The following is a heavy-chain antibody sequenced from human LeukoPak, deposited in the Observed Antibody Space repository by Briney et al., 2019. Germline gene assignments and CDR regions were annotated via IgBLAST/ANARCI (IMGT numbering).Heavy chain of an antibody. CDR3: TTGGNVLVAGTRAFDI. Sequence: PGRSLRLSCAASGFTFRSYGMNWVRQAPGKGLEWVARIKSNIDGGAIDYAAPVKGRFTISRDDSRNTLYLEMNSLKTEDTAVYYCTTGGNVLVAGTRAFDIWGQGTIVTVSS. D-gene: IGHD6-19*01. J-gene: IGHJ3*02. V-gene: IGHV3-15*07. CDR2: IKSNIDGGAI. CDR1: GFTFRSYG.